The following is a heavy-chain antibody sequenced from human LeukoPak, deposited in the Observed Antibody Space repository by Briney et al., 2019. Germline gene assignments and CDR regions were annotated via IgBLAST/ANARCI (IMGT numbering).Heavy chain of an antibody. CDR3: AKDTWFGSRCLDS. CDR2: ISFDGNNK. CDR1: GFTFSNYG. V-gene: IGHV3-30*18. J-gene: IGHJ4*02. Sequence: GDSLPLSRTASGFTFSNYGMHWVRQAPAEGLEWLAHISFDGNNKYYADSVKGRFTFSGDNSKNTMSLQMNSLKTEDTAVYYCAKDTWFGSRCLDSWGQGALVTVSS. D-gene: IGHD1-26*01.